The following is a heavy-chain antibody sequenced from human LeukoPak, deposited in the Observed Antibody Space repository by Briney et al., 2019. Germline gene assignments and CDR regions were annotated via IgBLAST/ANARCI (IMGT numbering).Heavy chain of an antibody. CDR1: GFTFSSYG. CDR2: IWYDGSNK. D-gene: IGHD6-19*01. CDR3: AKDKAVAGTLYFDY. J-gene: IGHJ4*02. Sequence: GRSLRLSCAASGFTFSSYGMHWVRQAPGKGLEWVAVIWYDGSNKYYADSVKGRFTISRDNSKNTLYLQMNSLRAEDTAVYYCAKDKAVAGTLYFDYWGQGTLVTVSS. V-gene: IGHV3-33*06.